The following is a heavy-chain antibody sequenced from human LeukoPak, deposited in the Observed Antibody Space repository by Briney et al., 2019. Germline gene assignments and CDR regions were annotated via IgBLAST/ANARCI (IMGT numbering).Heavy chain of an antibody. CDR1: GFTFSSYG. V-gene: IGHV3-30*02. CDR2: IRYDGSNK. J-gene: IGHJ5*02. D-gene: IGHD5-12*01. CDR3: AKASSGYDEYNWFDP. Sequence: GGSLRLSCAASGFTFSSYGMHWVRQAPGKGLEWVAFIRYDGSNKYYADSVKGRFTISIDNSKNTLYLQMNSLRAEDTAVYYCAKASSGYDEYNWFDPWGQGTLVTVSS.